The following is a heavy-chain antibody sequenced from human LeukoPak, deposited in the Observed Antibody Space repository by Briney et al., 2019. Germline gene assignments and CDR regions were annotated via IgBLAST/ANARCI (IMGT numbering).Heavy chain of an antibody. CDR1: GFTFSIYP. CDR3: AKDGYGSGSYSQYFDY. CDR2: ISGSGGST. V-gene: IGHV3-23*01. J-gene: IGHJ4*02. Sequence: GGSLRLSCAASGFTFSIYPMSWVRQAPGKGLEWVSGISGSGGSTFYADSVKGRFTISRDISKNTLYLQMDSLRAEDTAIYYCAKDGYGSGSYSQYFDYWGQGTLATVSS. D-gene: IGHD3-10*01.